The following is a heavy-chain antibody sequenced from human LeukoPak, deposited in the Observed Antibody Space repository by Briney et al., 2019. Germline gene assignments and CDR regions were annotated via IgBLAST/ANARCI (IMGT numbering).Heavy chain of an antibody. J-gene: IGHJ3*02. CDR2: ISYDGSNK. D-gene: IGHD7-27*01. CDR3: ARDQPGDRGNAFDI. Sequence: PGGSLRLSCAASGFTFSSYAMHWVRQAPGKGLEWVAVISYDGSNKYYADSVKGRFTISRDNSKNTLYLQMNSLRAEDTAVYYCARDQPGDRGNAFDIWGQGTMVTVSS. V-gene: IGHV3-30-3*01. CDR1: GFTFSSYA.